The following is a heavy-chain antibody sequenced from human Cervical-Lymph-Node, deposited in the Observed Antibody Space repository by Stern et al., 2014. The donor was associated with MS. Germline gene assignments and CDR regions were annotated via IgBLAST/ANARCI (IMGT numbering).Heavy chain of an antibody. J-gene: IGHJ3*02. V-gene: IGHV3-13*01. CDR1: GFTFSSYD. Sequence: EVHLVEYGGGLVKPGGSLRLSCAASGFTFSSYDMHWVRQATGKGLEWVSAIGTAGDTYYPGSVKGRFTISRENAKNSLYLQMNSLRAGDTAVYYCAREGDYVSFDIWGQGTMVTVSS. CDR2: IGTAGDT. D-gene: IGHD4-17*01. CDR3: AREGDYVSFDI.